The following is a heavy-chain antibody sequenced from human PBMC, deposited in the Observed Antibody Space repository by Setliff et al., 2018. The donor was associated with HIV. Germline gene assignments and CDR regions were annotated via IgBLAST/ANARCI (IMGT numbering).Heavy chain of an antibody. V-gene: IGHV4-34*01. J-gene: IGHJ4*02. D-gene: IGHD6-13*01. CDR3: AGSSSYSFDF. CDR2: VTQSGNT. Sequence: PSETLSLTCAVYGGSLRGNSWNWIRQSPDKGLEWIGEVTQSGNTNYNPSLERRVTISADTSQNQFSLNLTSVTAADTAVYYCAGSSSYSFDFWGQGTLVTVSS. CDR1: GGSLRGNS.